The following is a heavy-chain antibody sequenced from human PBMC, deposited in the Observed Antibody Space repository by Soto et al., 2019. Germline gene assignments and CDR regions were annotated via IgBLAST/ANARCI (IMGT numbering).Heavy chain of an antibody. V-gene: IGHV3-21*01. CDR2: ISSSSSYI. CDR3: AIESYCGGDCYSTLAEYFQH. J-gene: IGHJ1*01. Sequence: GGSLRLSCAPSGFTFSSYSMNWVRQAPGKGLEWVSSISSSSSYIYYADSVKGRFTISRDNAKNSLYLQMNSLRAEDTAVYYCAIESYCGGDCYSTLAEYFQHWGQGTLVTVSS. D-gene: IGHD2-21*01. CDR1: GFTFSSYS.